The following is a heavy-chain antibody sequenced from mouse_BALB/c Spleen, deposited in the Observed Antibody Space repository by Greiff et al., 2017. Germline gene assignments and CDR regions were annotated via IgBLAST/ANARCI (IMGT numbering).Heavy chain of an antibody. D-gene: IGHD2-3*01. V-gene: IGHV1-4*01. Sequence: QVQLQQSGAELARPGASVKMSCKASGYTFTSYTMHWVKQRPGQGLEWIGYINPSSGYTNYNQKFKDKATLTADKSSSTAYMQLSSLTSEDSAVYYCARIEDGWYAMDYWGQGTSVTVSS. CDR3: ARIEDGWYAMDY. J-gene: IGHJ4*01. CDR2: INPSSGYT. CDR1: GYTFTSYT.